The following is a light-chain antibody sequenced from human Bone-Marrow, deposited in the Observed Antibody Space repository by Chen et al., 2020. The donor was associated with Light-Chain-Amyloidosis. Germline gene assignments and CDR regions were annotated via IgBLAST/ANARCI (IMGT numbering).Light chain of an antibody. V-gene: IGKV2-24*01. CDR3: MQAAHFPYT. CDR1: QNLQHPDGETY. Sequence: IVMTQTPLSSLVTLGQPASISCSSSQNLQHPDGETYLSWLQQRPGQPPRVLIYKISKRFSGVPERFSGSGARTDFTLKISRVEAEDVGVYYCMQAAHFPYTLGQGTKLEI. CDR2: KIS. J-gene: IGKJ2*01.